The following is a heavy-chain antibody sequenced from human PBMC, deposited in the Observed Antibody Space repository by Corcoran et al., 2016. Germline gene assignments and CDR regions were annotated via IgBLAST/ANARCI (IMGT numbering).Heavy chain of an antibody. CDR3: ARDPIVVVPAAAYYYYGMDV. CDR1: GYSISSGYY. CDR2: IYHSGST. J-gene: IGHJ6*02. Sequence: QVQLQESGPGLVKPSETLSLTCTVAGYSISSGYYWGGIRQPGGKGREWIGSIYHSGSTYYNPSLKSRGTISVDTSKNQFSLKLSSVTAAEKAVSYCARDPIVVVPAAAYYYYGMDVWGQGTTVTVSS. V-gene: IGHV4-38-2*02. D-gene: IGHD2-2*01.